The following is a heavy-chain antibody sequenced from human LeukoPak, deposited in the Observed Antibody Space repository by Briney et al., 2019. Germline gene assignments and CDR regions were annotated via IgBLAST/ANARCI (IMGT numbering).Heavy chain of an antibody. V-gene: IGHV3-48*04. CDR2: ISSSSKTL. J-gene: IGHJ3*02. CDR3: AREGHIAAAGRNAFDI. CDR1: GFILSTYD. Sequence: PGGSLRLSCAGSGFILSTYDMNWVRQAPGKGLEWVSYISSSSKTLYYADSVKGRFTISRDNAKNSLYLQMNSLRAEDTAVCYCAREGHIAAAGRNAFDIWGQGTMVTVSS. D-gene: IGHD6-13*01.